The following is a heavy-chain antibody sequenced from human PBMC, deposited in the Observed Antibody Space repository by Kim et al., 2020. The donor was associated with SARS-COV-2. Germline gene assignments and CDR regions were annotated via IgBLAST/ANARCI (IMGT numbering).Heavy chain of an antibody. J-gene: IGHJ4*02. Sequence: GGSLRLSCAASGFTFSGFWMTWVRQAPGKRLEWVAIIKEDDSEIYYVDSVKGRFTISRDNAKNSVYLQMNSLRAEDTAVYYCARGAGFLIDYWGQGRMVTVSS. V-gene: IGHV3-7*03. CDR1: GFTFSGFW. D-gene: IGHD3-9*01. CDR2: IKEDDSEI. CDR3: ARGAGFLIDY.